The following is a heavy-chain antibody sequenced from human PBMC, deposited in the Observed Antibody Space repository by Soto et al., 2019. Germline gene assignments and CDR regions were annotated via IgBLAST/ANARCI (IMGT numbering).Heavy chain of an antibody. J-gene: IGHJ4*02. CDR1: AFTFSSYW. CDR3: AVVIPRDY. Sequence: EVHLVESGGGLVQPGGSLRLSCAASAFTFSSYWMHWVRQAPGKGLVWVSRINSDGSTTSYADSVKGRFTIPRDNAKNTLYLQMNSLRAEDRAVYYWAVVIPRDYWGQGTLVTVAS. CDR2: INSDGSTT. V-gene: IGHV3-74*01. D-gene: IGHD2-21*01.